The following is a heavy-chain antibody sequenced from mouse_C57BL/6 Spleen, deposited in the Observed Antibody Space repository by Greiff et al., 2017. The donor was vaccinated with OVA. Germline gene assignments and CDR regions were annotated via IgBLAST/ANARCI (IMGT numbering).Heavy chain of an antibody. Sequence: QVQLKQPGAELVKPGASVKMSCKASGYTFTSYWITWVKQRPGQGLEWIGDIYPGSGSTNYNEKFKSKATLTVDTSSSTAYMQLSSLTSEDSAVYYCAREATTVVASPYFDVWGTGTTVTVSS. CDR3: AREATTVVASPYFDV. CDR2: IYPGSGST. J-gene: IGHJ1*03. V-gene: IGHV1-55*01. D-gene: IGHD1-1*01. CDR1: GYTFTSYW.